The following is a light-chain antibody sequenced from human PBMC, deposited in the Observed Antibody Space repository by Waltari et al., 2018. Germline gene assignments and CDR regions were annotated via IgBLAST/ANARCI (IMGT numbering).Light chain of an antibody. Sequence: DIVVTQSPLSLPVTPGEPASLSCRSSQSLLHFNGYNYLDWYLQKPGQSPQLLIYLGSNRASGVPDRFSGSGSGTDFTLKISRVEAEDVGVYYCMQALQTPLTFGGGTKVEIK. CDR2: LGS. CDR1: QSLLHFNGYNY. CDR3: MQALQTPLT. V-gene: IGKV2-28*01. J-gene: IGKJ4*01.